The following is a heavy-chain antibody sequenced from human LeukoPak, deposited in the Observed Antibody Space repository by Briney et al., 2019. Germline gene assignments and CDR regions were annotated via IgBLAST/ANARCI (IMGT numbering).Heavy chain of an antibody. CDR1: GGSFGGYY. CDR2: IDHSGST. D-gene: IGHD3-16*01. Sequence: SETLSLTCAVYGGSFGGYYWSWIRQPPGKGLEWIGEIDHSGSTNYNPSLKSRVTISVDTSKNQFSLKLSSVTAADTAVYYCARVAWFGYYFDYWGQGTLVTVSS. V-gene: IGHV4-34*01. CDR3: ARVAWFGYYFDY. J-gene: IGHJ4*02.